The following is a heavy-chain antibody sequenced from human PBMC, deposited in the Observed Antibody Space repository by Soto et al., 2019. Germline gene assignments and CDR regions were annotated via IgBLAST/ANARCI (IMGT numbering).Heavy chain of an antibody. CDR2: INPNSGGT. D-gene: IGHD2-15*01. CDR3: ARVRWSGGSCHPWEDGMDV. V-gene: IGHV1-2*02. CDR1: GFIFNSYY. J-gene: IGHJ6*02. Sequence: QVQLVQSGAEVKKPGASARVSCKASGFIFNSYYMHWVRQAPGQGLEWMGWINPNSGGTNYAQNFQGRVTMTRDTSISTAYREFNRLRANDTAVYYCARVRWSGGSCHPWEDGMDVWGQGTTVTVSS.